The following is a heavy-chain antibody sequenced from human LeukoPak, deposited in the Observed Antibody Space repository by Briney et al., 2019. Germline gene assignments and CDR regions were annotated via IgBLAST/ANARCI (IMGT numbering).Heavy chain of an antibody. CDR2: INHSGST. V-gene: IGHV4-34*01. J-gene: IGHJ4*02. D-gene: IGHD3-10*01. CDR1: GGSFIGYY. Sequence: PSETLSLTCAVYGGSFIGYYWSWIRQPPGKGMEWIGEINHSGSTNYNPSLKSRVTVSVDTSKNQLSLKLSSVTAADTAVYYCARRVRGYSYGSGTQYYFDYWGQGTLVTVSS. CDR3: ARRVRGYSYGSGTQYYFDY.